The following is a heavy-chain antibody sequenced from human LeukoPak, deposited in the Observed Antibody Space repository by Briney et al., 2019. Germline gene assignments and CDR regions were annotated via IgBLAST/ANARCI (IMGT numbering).Heavy chain of an antibody. Sequence: GGSLRLSCAASGFTFSNYGVHWVRQAPGKGLEWVAFIRYDGSNKYYADSVKGRFTISRDNSKNTLYLQMNSLRAEDTAVYYCAKTGSSVWYAYFDYWGQGTLVTVSS. CDR2: IRYDGSNK. J-gene: IGHJ4*02. CDR3: AKTGSSVWYAYFDY. V-gene: IGHV3-30*02. CDR1: GFTFSNYG. D-gene: IGHD6-19*01.